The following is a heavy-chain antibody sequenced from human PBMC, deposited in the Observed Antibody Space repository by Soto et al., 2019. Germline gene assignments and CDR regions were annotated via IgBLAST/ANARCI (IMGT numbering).Heavy chain of an antibody. D-gene: IGHD4-17*01. CDR1: GGSISSSSYY. Sequence: QLQLQESGPGLVKPSETLSLTCTVSGGSISSSSYYWGWIRQPPGKGLEWIGSIYYSGSTYYNPSLKSRVTISVDTSKNQFSLKLSSVTAADTAVYCCARHRDYGDYFDYWGQGTLVTVSS. V-gene: IGHV4-39*01. J-gene: IGHJ4*02. CDR2: IYYSGST. CDR3: ARHRDYGDYFDY.